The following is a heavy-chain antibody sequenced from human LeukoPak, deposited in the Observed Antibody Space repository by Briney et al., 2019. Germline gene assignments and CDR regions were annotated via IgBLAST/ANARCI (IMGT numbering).Heavy chain of an antibody. CDR1: GFTFSSYG. J-gene: IGHJ4*02. CDR3: ARAFTRGYSYGAEVGY. D-gene: IGHD5-18*01. CDR2: IWYDGSNK. V-gene: IGHV3-33*01. Sequence: GRSLRLSCAASGFTFSSYGMHWVRQAPGKGLEWVAVIWYDGSNKHYADSVKGRFTISRDNSKNTLYLQMNSLRAEDTAVYYCARAFTRGYSYGAEVGYWGQGTLVTVSS.